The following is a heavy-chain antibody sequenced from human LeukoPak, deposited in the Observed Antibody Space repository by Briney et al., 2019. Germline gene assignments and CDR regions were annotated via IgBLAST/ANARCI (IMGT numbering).Heavy chain of an antibody. D-gene: IGHD6-13*01. V-gene: IGHV3-7*01. CDR2: IKQDGSEK. J-gene: IGHJ3*02. CDR1: GFTFSSYW. CDR3: AREGFSSSWYKGDAFDI. Sequence: PGGSLRLSCAASGFTFSSYWMSWVRQAPGKGLEWVANIKQDGSEKYYVDSVKGRFTISRDNAKNSLYLQMNSLRAEDTAVYYCAREGFSSSWYKGDAFDIWGQGTMVTVSS.